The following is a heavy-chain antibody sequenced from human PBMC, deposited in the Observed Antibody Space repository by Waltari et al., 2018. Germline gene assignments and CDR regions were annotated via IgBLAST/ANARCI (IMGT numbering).Heavy chain of an antibody. D-gene: IGHD2-2*01. J-gene: IGHJ4*02. CDR1: GFSFSAYW. V-gene: IGHV3-7*03. Sequence: EVQLMESGGGLVQPGGALRLSCAASGFSFSAYWMTWGRQAPGKGLEWVANIKYDGSATYHVDSVNGRFTISRDNAKNSLYLQMNDVSAEDTAICYCARGSTGYVRVWDCWGQGTVVTVSS. CDR3: ARGSTGYVRVWDC. CDR2: IKYDGSAT.